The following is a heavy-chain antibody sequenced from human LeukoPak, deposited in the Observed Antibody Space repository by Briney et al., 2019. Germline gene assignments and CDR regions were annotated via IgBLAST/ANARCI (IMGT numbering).Heavy chain of an antibody. CDR1: GGSFSGYD. CDR3: TKSDGYGLIRI. V-gene: IGHV4-34*01. CDR2: INHSGST. D-gene: IGHD3-10*01. Sequence: SETLSLTCAVYGGSFSGYDWSWIRQPPGKGRDWIGEINHSGSTNYNPSLKGRVTLLLDTSKNQFSLKLSSVTAADTAVYYCTKSDGYGLIRICGRGKMVPVSS. J-gene: IGHJ3*02.